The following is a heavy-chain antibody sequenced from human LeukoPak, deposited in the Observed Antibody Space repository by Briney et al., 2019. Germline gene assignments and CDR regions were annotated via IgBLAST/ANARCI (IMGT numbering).Heavy chain of an antibody. CDR3: ARDRSLDDYNWFDP. Sequence: GGSLRLPCEASGFTSFNFPMNWVRKAPGKGLEWVSHIRSDGTITYADSVKGRFTISRDDAKTSVYLQMNSLRAEDTAVYYCARDRSLDDYNWFDPWGQGTLVTVSS. D-gene: IGHD3-3*01. CDR1: GFTSFNFP. J-gene: IGHJ5*02. CDR2: IRSDGTI. V-gene: IGHV3-69-1*01.